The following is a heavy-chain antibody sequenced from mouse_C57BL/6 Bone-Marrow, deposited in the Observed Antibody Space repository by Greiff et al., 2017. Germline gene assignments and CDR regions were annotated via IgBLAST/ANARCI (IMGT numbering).Heavy chain of an antibody. CDR1: GFSFTTYA. D-gene: IGHD2-5*01. CDR2: IRSKSNNYAT. V-gene: IGHV10-1*01. Sequence: EVQLVESGGGLVQPKGSLKLSCAASGFSFTTYAISWARQAPGNGLEWVARIRSKSNNYATYYADSVKDRFTISRDDSESMLYLQMNNLTTEDTAMYYCVRPLLDSNAWFAYWGQGTLVTVSA. CDR3: VRPLLDSNAWFAY. J-gene: IGHJ3*01.